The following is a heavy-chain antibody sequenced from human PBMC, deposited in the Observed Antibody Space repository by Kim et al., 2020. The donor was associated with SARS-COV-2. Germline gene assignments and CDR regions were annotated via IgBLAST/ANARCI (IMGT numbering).Heavy chain of an antibody. CDR3: AKDQRLVEYYYDSSGYSNY. V-gene: IGHV3-23*03. D-gene: IGHD3-22*01. J-gene: IGHJ4*02. CDR1: GFTFSSYA. CDR2: IYSGGSST. Sequence: GGSLRLSCAASGFTFSSYAMSWVRQAPGKGLEWVSVIYSGGSSTYYADSVKGRFTISRDNSKNTLYLQMNSLRAEDTAVYYCAKDQRLVEYYYDSSGYSNYWGQGTLVTVSS.